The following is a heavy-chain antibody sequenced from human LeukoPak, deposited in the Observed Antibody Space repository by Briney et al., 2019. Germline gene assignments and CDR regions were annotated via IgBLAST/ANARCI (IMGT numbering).Heavy chain of an antibody. V-gene: IGHV3-30*02. CDR3: ARDLMGIAYRGAFYY. D-gene: IGHD6-13*01. CDR2: IRSDGSNK. CDR1: GFTFSNYG. J-gene: IGHJ4*02. Sequence: PGGSPRLSCAASGFTFSNYGMHWVRQAPGKGLEWVAFIRSDGSNKYYADSVKGRFTISRDNSKNTLYLQMNSLRDEDTAVYYCARDLMGIAYRGAFYYWGQGTLVTVSS.